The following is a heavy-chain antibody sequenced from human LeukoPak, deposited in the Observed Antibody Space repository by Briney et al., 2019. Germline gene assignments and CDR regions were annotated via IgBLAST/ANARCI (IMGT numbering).Heavy chain of an antibody. CDR3: ANPPTVTSFHY. D-gene: IGHD4-11*01. CDR1: GFSVSNNY. CDR2: IYAGDTI. V-gene: IGHV3-53*01. Sequence: GGSLRLSCVVSGFSVSNNYVSWVRQAPGKGLEWVSVIYAGDTIKYADSVKGRFTISRDNSKNTLYLQMNSLRAEDTAIYYCANPPTVTSFHYWGQGTLVTVSS. J-gene: IGHJ4*02.